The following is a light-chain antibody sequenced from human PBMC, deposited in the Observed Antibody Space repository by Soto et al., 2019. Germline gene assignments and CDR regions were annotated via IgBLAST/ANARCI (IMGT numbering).Light chain of an antibody. CDR1: QSVSSSY. CDR3: QQYGSSRFT. J-gene: IGKJ3*01. CDR2: GAS. Sequence: EGATLSCRASQSVSSSYLAWYQQKPGQAPRLLIYGASSRATGIPDRFSGSGSGTDFTLTISRLEPEDFAVYYCQQYGSSRFTFGPGTKVDIK. V-gene: IGKV3-20*01.